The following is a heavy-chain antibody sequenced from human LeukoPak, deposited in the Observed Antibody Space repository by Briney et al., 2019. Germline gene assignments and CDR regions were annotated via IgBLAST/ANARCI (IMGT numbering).Heavy chain of an antibody. Sequence: ASVKVSCKASGYTFTSYDINWVRQATGQGLEWMGWMNPNSGNTGYAQKFQGRVTMTRNTSISTAYMELSSLRSEDTAVYYCAVTGYSSSWHGSYYYYGMDVWGQGTTVTVSS. CDR2: MNPNSGNT. D-gene: IGHD6-13*01. V-gene: IGHV1-8*01. CDR3: AVTGYSSSWHGSYYYYGMDV. J-gene: IGHJ6*02. CDR1: GYTFTSYD.